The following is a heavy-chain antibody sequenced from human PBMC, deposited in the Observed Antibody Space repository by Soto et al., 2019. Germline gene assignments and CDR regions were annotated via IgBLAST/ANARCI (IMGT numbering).Heavy chain of an antibody. CDR1: GFTFSSYG. V-gene: IGHV3-30*18. CDR3: AKVPPIVGATS. J-gene: IGHJ1*01. Sequence: GGSLRLSCAASGFTFSSYGMHWVRQAPGKGLEWVAVISYDGSNKYYADSVKGRFTISRDNSKNTLYLQMNSLRAEDTAVYYCAKVPPIVGATSWGQGTLVTVSS. CDR2: ISYDGSNK. D-gene: IGHD1-26*01.